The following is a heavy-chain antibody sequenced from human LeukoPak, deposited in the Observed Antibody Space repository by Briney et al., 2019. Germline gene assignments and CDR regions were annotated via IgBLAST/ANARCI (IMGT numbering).Heavy chain of an antibody. D-gene: IGHD3-10*01. J-gene: IGHJ3*01. V-gene: IGHV1-18*01. CDR1: GYTFRTYG. Sequence: GASVKVSRKASGYTFRTYGVSWVRQAPGQGLEWMGWISAYNGNTNHAQKFQDRVTMTTDTSTKTAYMELRSLRSDDTAVYYCARERGVYGFDVWGQGTMVTVSS. CDR3: ARERGVYGFDV. CDR2: ISAYNGNT.